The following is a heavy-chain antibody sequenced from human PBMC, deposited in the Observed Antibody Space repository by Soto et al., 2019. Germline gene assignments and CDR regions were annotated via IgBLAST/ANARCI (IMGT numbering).Heavy chain of an antibody. D-gene: IGHD3-22*01. CDR2: IYYSGST. Sequence: QVQLQESGPGLVKPSQTLSLTCTVSGGSISSGGYYWSWIRQHPGKGLEWIGYIYYSGSTYYNPSLKSRVTISVDTSKNQFSLKLSSVTAAGTAVYYCARYYYDSPLEGGIDYWGQGTLVTVSS. CDR1: GGSISSGGYY. V-gene: IGHV4-31*03. J-gene: IGHJ4*02. CDR3: ARYYYDSPLEGGIDY.